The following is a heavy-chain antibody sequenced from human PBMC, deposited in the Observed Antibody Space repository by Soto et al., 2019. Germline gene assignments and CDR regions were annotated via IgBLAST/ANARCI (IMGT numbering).Heavy chain of an antibody. Sequence: SETLSLTCTVSGGSVSSGSYYWSWIRQPPGKGLEWIGYIYYSGSTNYNPSLKSRVTISVDTSKNQFSLKLSSVTAADTAVYYCARELANLGPRQYNWFDPWGQGTLVTVSS. CDR3: ARELANLGPRQYNWFDP. V-gene: IGHV4-61*01. CDR2: IYYSGST. D-gene: IGHD7-27*01. J-gene: IGHJ5*02. CDR1: GGSVSSGSYY.